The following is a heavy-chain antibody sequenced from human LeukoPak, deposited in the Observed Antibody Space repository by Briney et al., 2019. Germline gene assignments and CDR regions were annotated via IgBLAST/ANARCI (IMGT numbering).Heavy chain of an antibody. V-gene: IGHV4-30-2*01. D-gene: IGHD5-18*01. Sequence: PSQTLSLTCAVSGGSISSGGYSWSWIRQPPGKGLEWIGYIYHSGSTHYNPSLKSRVTISVDRSKNQFSLKLSSVTAADTAVYYCAREGYSYGFDYWGQGTLVTVSS. J-gene: IGHJ4*02. CDR1: GGSISSGGYS. CDR3: AREGYSYGFDY. CDR2: IYHSGST.